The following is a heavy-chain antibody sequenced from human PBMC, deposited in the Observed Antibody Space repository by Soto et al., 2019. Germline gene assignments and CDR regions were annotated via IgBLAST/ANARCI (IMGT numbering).Heavy chain of an antibody. V-gene: IGHV4-59*01. D-gene: IGHD3-9*01. CDR3: ARGSYYDILTGRDAFAI. CDR1: GGSISSYY. Sequence: TCTVSGGSISSYYWSWIRQPPGKGLEWIGYIYYSGSTNYNPSLKSRVTISVDTSKNQFSLKLSSVTAADTAVYYCARGSYYDILTGRDAFAIWGQGTMVTVSS. J-gene: IGHJ3*02. CDR2: IYYSGST.